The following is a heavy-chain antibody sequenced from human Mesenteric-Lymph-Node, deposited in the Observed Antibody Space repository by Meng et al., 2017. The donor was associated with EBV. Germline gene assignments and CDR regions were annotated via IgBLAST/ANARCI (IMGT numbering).Heavy chain of an antibody. Sequence: QVQLVQSGAEVKKPGXSVKGSCKASGYTFTSYGISWVRQAPGQGLEWMGWISAYNGNTNYAQKLQGRVTMTTDTSTSTAYMELRSLRSDDTAVYYCARDVANSGSYYTFDNWGQGTLGTVSS. J-gene: IGHJ4*02. CDR3: ARDVANSGSYYTFDN. V-gene: IGHV1-18*01. CDR1: GYTFTSYG. CDR2: ISAYNGNT. D-gene: IGHD1-26*01.